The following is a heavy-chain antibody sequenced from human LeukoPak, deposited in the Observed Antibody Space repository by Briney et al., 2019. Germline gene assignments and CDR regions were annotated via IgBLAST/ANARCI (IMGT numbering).Heavy chain of an antibody. Sequence: GGSLRLSCAASGFTFSNYAMHWVRQAPGKGLDWVAVVSFHGTDKYYADSVKGRFTISRDNSKNTLYLQMKSLRAEDTAVYYCAKGGGYEAQYYYYYLDVWGKGTTVTISS. J-gene: IGHJ6*03. CDR3: AKGGGYEAQYYYYYLDV. V-gene: IGHV3-30*04. CDR1: GFTFSNYA. CDR2: VSFHGTDK. D-gene: IGHD5-12*01.